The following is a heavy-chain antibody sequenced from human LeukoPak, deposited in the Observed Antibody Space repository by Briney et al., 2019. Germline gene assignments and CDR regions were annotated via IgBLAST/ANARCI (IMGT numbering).Heavy chain of an antibody. CDR1: GGSISSYY. CDR3: ARDKREPRYAFDI. D-gene: IGHD1-26*01. J-gene: IGHJ3*02. Sequence: PSETLSLTCTVSGGSISSYYWNWIRQPPGKGLEWIGYIYSSGTTNYNPSLRSRVSMSVDKSKTQFSLKLSSVTAADTAVYYCARDKREPRYAFDIWGQGTMVTVSS. CDR2: IYSSGTT. V-gene: IGHV4-59*12.